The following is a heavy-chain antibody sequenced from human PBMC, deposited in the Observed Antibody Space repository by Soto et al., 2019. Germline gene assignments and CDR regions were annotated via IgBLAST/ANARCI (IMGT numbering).Heavy chain of an antibody. V-gene: IGHV1-2*04. CDR1: GYTFSDYY. J-gene: IGHJ5*02. CDR2: INPYSGVT. D-gene: IGHD5-12*01. CDR3: ARARANVATNWFDP. Sequence: GASVKVSCKASGYTFSDYYVHWVRQAPGQGLEWMGWINPYSGVTNYAQKFQDWVTMTGDASVSTAYLELTTLVSDDTAVYYCARARANVATNWFDPWGQGTLVTVSS.